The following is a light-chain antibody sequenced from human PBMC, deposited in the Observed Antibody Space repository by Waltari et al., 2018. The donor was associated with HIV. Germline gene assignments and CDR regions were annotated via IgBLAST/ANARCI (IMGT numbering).Light chain of an antibody. CDR3: QQRSNWLSLS. V-gene: IGKV3-11*01. CDR1: QSVSTY. J-gene: IGKJ4*01. CDR2: GAS. Sequence: EIVLTQSPATLSLSPGERATLSCRASQSVSTYLAWYQQRPGQAPRLLIYGASNRATGIPVRFSGSGSGTDFTLTISSLEPEDFAVYYCQQRSNWLSLSFGGGTKVEIK.